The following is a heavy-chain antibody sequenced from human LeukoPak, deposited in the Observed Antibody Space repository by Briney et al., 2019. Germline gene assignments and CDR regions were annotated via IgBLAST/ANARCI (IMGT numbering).Heavy chain of an antibody. V-gene: IGHV4-59*01. J-gene: IGHJ4*02. D-gene: IGHD2-15*01. Sequence: SETLSLTCTVSGGSISSYYWSWIRQPPGKGLEWIGYIYYSGSTNYNPSLKSRVTISVDTSKNQFSLKLSSVTAADTAVYYCARGKGWWHAFDYWGQGTLVTVSS. CDR2: IYYSGST. CDR3: ARGKGWWHAFDY. CDR1: GGSISSYY.